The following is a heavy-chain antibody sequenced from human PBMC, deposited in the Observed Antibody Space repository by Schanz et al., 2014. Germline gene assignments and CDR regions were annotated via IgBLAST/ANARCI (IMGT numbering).Heavy chain of an antibody. J-gene: IGHJ5*02. CDR1: GFTFDDYA. D-gene: IGHD3-16*01. CDR3: ASDYNYFETEAP. Sequence: EVQLVESGGGVVRPGGSLRLSCAASGFTFDDYAMSWVRQAPGKGLEWVSGISGSGGSTYDADSVKGRFTISRDNANNSLFLRMNSLRAEDTAVYYCASDYNYFETEAPWGQGTLVTVSS. CDR2: ISGSGGST. V-gene: IGHV3-20*04.